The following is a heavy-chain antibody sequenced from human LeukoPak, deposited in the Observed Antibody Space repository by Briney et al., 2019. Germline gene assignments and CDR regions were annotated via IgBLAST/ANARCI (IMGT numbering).Heavy chain of an antibody. D-gene: IGHD3-10*01. CDR1: GFTVSRNY. CDR2: IYSGVST. Sequence: PGGSLRLSCAASGFTVSRNYMSWVRQAPGKGLEWVSVIYSGVSTYYADSVKGRFTISRDNSKNTLYLQMNSLRAEDTAVYYCARDSHYYGSGSYANLLFNYWGQGTLVTVSS. V-gene: IGHV3-66*01. J-gene: IGHJ4*02. CDR3: ARDSHYYGSGSYANLLFNY.